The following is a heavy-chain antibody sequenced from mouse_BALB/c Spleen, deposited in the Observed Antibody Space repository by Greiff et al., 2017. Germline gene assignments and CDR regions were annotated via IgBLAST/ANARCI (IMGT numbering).Heavy chain of an antibody. Sequence: EVKVVESGGGLVQPGGSRKLSCAASGFTFSSFGMHWVRQAPEKGLEWVAYISSGSSTIYYADTVKGRFTISRDNPKNTLFLQMTSLRSEDTAMYYCARSPYVQAAMDYWGQGTSVTVSS. CDR3: ARSPYVQAAMDY. CDR2: ISSGSSTI. CDR1: GFTFSSFG. D-gene: IGHD2-10*02. J-gene: IGHJ4*01. V-gene: IGHV5-17*02.